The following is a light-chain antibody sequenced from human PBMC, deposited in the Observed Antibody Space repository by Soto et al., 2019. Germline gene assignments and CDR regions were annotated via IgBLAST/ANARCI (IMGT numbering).Light chain of an antibody. CDR2: DAS. J-gene: IGKJ5*01. CDR1: QSVNNY. Sequence: EIVLTQSPASLCLSPVDIATLSCRASQSVNNYVAWYQQKPGQAPRLLIYDASKRATGIPARFSGSGSGTDFTLTVSSLEPEDFVLYFCQQRSVWPITFGQGTRLEIK. V-gene: IGKV3-11*01. CDR3: QQRSVWPIT.